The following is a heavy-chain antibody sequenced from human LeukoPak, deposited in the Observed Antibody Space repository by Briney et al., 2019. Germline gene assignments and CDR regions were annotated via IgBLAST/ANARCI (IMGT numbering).Heavy chain of an antibody. CDR3: AKAEDSSGYSACVW. D-gene: IGHD3-22*01. V-gene: IGHV3-15*01. J-gene: IGHJ4*02. CDR1: GFTFSNAW. Sequence: PGGSLRLSCAASGFTFSNAWMSWVRQAPGKGLEWVGRIKSKSDGGTADFAAPLKGRFTMSRDDSKNALYLQMNSLRAEDTAVYYCAKAEDSSGYSACVWWGQGTLVTVSS. CDR2: IKSKSDGGTA.